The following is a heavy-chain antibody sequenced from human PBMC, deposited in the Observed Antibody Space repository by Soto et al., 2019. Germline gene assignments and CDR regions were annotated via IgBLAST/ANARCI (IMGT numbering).Heavy chain of an antibody. Sequence: QVPLVQSGAEVKKPGASVRISCKASGYTFTSHGISWVRQAPGQGLEWMGWISPYNGNTNSAQRVQGRVTMTTDTSTSAAYMELRSLRSDDTAVYYCARDLGAYSSSWYFDYWGQGTLVTVSS. CDR1: GYTFTSHG. D-gene: IGHD6-13*01. V-gene: IGHV1-18*01. J-gene: IGHJ4*02. CDR3: ARDLGAYSSSWYFDY. CDR2: ISPYNGNT.